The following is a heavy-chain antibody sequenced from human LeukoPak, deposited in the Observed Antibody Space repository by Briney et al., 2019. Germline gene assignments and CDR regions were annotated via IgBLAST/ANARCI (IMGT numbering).Heavy chain of an antibody. V-gene: IGHV3-48*03. CDR3: ARETMGVGGDALDI. D-gene: IGHD3-22*01. CDR1: GFTFSSYE. Sequence: PGGSLRLSCAASGFTFSSYEMNWVRQAPGKGLEWVSYISSSGSTIYYADSVKGRFTISRDNAKNSLNLQMNSLRAEDTAVYYCARETMGVGGDALDIWGQGTMVTVSS. CDR2: ISSSGSTI. J-gene: IGHJ3*02.